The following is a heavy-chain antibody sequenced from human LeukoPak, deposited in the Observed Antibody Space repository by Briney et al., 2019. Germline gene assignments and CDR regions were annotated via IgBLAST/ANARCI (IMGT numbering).Heavy chain of an antibody. V-gene: IGHV3-11*01. CDR3: ASTKYDSSGYYYVSSFDY. D-gene: IGHD3-22*01. CDR1: GFTFRDYY. Sequence: GGSLRLSCAASGFTFRDYYMSWIRQAPGKGLEWVSYISSSGSIIYYADSVKGRFTVSRDNAKSSLFLQMNSLRAEDTAVYYCASTKYDSSGYYYVSSFDYWGQGTLVTVSS. J-gene: IGHJ4*02. CDR2: ISSSGSII.